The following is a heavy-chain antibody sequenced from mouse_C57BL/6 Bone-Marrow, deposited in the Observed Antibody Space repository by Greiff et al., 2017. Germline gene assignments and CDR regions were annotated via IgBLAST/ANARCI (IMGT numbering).Heavy chain of an antibody. CDR2: IDPSGSCT. J-gene: IGHJ2*01. CDR1: GYTFTSYW. CDR3: AKSVRYGGALDYFDY. D-gene: IGHD1-1*01. V-gene: IGHV1-69*01. Sequence: QVQLQQPGAELVMPGASVKLSCKASGYTFTSYWMYWVKQRPGQGLEWIGEIDPSGSCTNYNKTFKGKSTLTVDKSSSTEYMLLSSLTSENSAVYYCAKSVRYGGALDYFDYWGQGTTLTVSS.